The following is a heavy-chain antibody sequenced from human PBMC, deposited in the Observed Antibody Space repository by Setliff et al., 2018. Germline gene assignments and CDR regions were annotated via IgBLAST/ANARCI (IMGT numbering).Heavy chain of an antibody. CDR2: INPDNGNR. J-gene: IGHJ1*01. CDR1: GFTLTSYP. V-gene: IGHV1-3*01. D-gene: IGHD5-12*01. Sequence: ASVKVSCKASGFTLTSYPIHWVRQAPGQRLEWMGWINPDNGNRKYSQKFQGRVTITRDTSASTVYMELSSLRSEDTAVYYSASAHYYSGYIEYFQYWGQGTLVTVSS. CDR3: ASAHYYSGYIEYFQY.